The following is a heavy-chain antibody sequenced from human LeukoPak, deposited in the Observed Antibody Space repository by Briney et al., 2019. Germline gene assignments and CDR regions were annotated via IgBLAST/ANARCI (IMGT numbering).Heavy chain of an antibody. CDR1: GYSFTSYW. V-gene: IGHV5-51*01. D-gene: IGHD3-22*01. CDR3: ARRSYYDSSGYYLGNAFDI. J-gene: IGHJ3*02. Sequence: SGESLKISCKGSGYSFTSYWIGWVRQMPGKGLEWMGIIYPGDSDTRYSPSFQGQVTISADKSISTAYLQWSSLKASDTAMYYCARRSYYDSSGYYLGNAFDIWGQGTMVTVSS. CDR2: IYPGDSDT.